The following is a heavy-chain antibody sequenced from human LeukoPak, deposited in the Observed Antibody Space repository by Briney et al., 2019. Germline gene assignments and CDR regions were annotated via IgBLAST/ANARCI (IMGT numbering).Heavy chain of an antibody. J-gene: IGHJ4*02. Sequence: KSGGSLRLSXAASGFTFSDYYMSWIRQAPGKGLEWLSYISSSGSTIYYADSVKGRFTISRDNAKNSLYLQMNSLRAEDTAVYYCARDSDVVPAYYFDYWGQGTLVTVSS. CDR2: ISSSGSTI. CDR1: GFTFSDYY. D-gene: IGHD2-2*01. V-gene: IGHV3-11*04. CDR3: ARDSDVVPAYYFDY.